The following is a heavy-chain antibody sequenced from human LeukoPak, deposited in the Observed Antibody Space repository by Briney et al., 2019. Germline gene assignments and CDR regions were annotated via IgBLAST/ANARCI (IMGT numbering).Heavy chain of an antibody. V-gene: IGHV1-46*01. CDR1: GYTFTSHC. D-gene: IGHD1-14*01. CDR2: INPSGGST. J-gene: IGHJ6*02. Sequence: GASVKVSCKASGYTFTSHCMHWVRQAPGQGLEWMGIINPSGGSTSYAQKFQGRVTMTRDTSTSTVYMELSSLRSEDTAVYYCAREVFRYGMDVWGQGTTVTVSS. CDR3: AREVFRYGMDV.